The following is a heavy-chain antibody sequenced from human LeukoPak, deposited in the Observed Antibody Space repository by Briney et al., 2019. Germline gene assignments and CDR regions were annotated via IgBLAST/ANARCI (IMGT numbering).Heavy chain of an antibody. V-gene: IGHV5-51*01. CDR1: GYSFTNYW. CDR3: ARLGVDTAILAIDF. D-gene: IGHD5-18*01. J-gene: IGHJ4*02. Sequence: GESLKISCKGSGYSFTNYWIGWVRQMPGKGLEWMGIIYPNDSNTRYSPSFQGQVTISADKSISTAYLQWSSLKASDTAIYYCARLGVDTAILAIDFWGQGTLVTVSS. CDR2: IYPNDSNT.